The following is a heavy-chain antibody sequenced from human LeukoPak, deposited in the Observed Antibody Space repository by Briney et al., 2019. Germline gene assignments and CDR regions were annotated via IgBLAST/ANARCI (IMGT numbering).Heavy chain of an antibody. CDR3: AREILAPGKTHDY. CDR1: GFTFSYYS. CDR2: ISTSSSTI. V-gene: IGHV3-48*01. Sequence: GGSLRLSCAASGFTFSYYSMNWVRQAPGKGLEWVSYISTSSSTIYYADSVKGRFTISRDNARNSLYLKMNSLRAEDTAVYYCAREILAPGKTHDYWGQGTLVTVSS. J-gene: IGHJ4*02.